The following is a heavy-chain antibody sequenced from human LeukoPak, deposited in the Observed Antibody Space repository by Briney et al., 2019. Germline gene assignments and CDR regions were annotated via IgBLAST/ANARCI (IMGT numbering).Heavy chain of an antibody. CDR1: GASITSGGYY. J-gene: IGHJ5*02. CDR2: LYYTGSS. CDR3: ATKPGYCSGGSCYSQNGNWFDP. V-gene: IGHV4-31*03. D-gene: IGHD2-15*01. Sequence: PSQTLSLTCTVSGASITSGGYYWSWIRQHPQRGLEWIVYLYYTGSSFYNPSLKSRVTISVDTSENQFSLNLNSVTAADTAVYYCATKPGYCSGGSCYSQNGNWFDPWGQGTLVTVSS.